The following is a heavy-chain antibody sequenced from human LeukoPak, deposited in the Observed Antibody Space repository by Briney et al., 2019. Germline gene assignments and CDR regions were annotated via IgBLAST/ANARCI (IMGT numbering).Heavy chain of an antibody. CDR1: GFTVNYW. CDR2: ITHDGSDE. V-gene: IGHV3-7*01. J-gene: IGHJ4*02. Sequence: PGGSLRLSCAASGFTVNYWMSWARQAPGKGLEWVATITHDGSDEYYLDSVKGRFTISRDSAKNSIYLQMNSLRVEDTSTYYCAKGDLENWGQGTLVTVSS. CDR3: AKGDLEN.